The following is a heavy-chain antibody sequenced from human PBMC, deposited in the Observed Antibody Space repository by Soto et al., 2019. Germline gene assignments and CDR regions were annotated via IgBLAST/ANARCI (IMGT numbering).Heavy chain of an antibody. J-gene: IGHJ5*02. CDR1: GASITSHY. Sequence: PSETLSLTCDVSGASITSHYWNWIRQSPGMGLEWIGSTYFRGSASYNPSLKSRVTISLDTSKDQLSLTLSAVTAADSAVYYCARDLRSRGWFDPWGPGILVTVSS. V-gene: IGHV4-59*11. CDR3: ARDLRSRGWFDP. CDR2: TYFRGSA.